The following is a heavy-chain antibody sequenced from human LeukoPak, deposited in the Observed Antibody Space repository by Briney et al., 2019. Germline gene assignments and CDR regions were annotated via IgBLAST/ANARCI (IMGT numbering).Heavy chain of an antibody. Sequence: WASVTVSCTASGYTFTSYGISWVRQAPGQGLEWMGWISAYNGNTNYAQKLQGRVTMTTDTSTSTAYMELRSLRSDDTAVYYCAKIGSSHDFDYWGQGTLITVSS. J-gene: IGHJ4*02. CDR2: ISAYNGNT. D-gene: IGHD1-26*01. CDR3: AKIGSSHDFDY. V-gene: IGHV1-18*01. CDR1: GYTFTSYG.